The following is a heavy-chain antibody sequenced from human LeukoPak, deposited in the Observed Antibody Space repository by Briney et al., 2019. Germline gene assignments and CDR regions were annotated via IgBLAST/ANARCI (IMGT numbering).Heavy chain of an antibody. J-gene: IGHJ4*02. Sequence: ASVEVSCKASGYTVSSSDFTWVRQAPGQGLEWMGWISVYNGNTNYAQKFQGRVTMTTDTSTSTVYMELRSLRSDDTAVYYCASTRGYGGYDIDYWGQGTLVTVSS. D-gene: IGHD5-12*01. CDR2: ISVYNGNT. CDR1: GYTVSSSD. V-gene: IGHV1-18*01. CDR3: ASTRGYGGYDIDY.